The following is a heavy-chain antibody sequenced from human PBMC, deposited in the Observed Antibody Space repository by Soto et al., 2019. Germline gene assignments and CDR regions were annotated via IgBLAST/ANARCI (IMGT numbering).Heavy chain of an antibody. Sequence: QVQLQESGPGLVKPSQTLALTCTVSGGSISSGGYYWSWIRQHPGKGLEWIVYIYYSGTTNYNPSLKSRVTISIDTSKNQFSLKLSSVTAADTAVYYCAREEGAVTTGGYYYYYGVDVWGQGTTVTVSS. D-gene: IGHD4-17*01. CDR2: IYYSGTT. CDR1: GGSISSGGYY. J-gene: IGHJ6*02. CDR3: AREEGAVTTGGYYYYYGVDV. V-gene: IGHV4-31*03.